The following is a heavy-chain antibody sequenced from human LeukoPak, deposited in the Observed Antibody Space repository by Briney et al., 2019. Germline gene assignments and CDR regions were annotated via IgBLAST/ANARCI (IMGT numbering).Heavy chain of an antibody. Sequence: GGSLRLSCAASGFTVSSNYMSWVRQAPGKGLEWVSVIYSGGSTYYADSVKGRFTISRDNAKNSLYLQMNSLRAEDTALYYCARALGRFIAAASDWGQGTLVTVSS. D-gene: IGHD6-25*01. V-gene: IGHV3-53*01. CDR3: ARALGRFIAAASD. CDR2: IYSGGST. CDR1: GFTVSSNY. J-gene: IGHJ4*02.